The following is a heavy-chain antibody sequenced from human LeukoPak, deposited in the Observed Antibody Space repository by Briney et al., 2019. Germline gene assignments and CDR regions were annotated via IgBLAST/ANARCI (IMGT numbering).Heavy chain of an antibody. V-gene: IGHV4-59*08. CDR2: IYYSGST. J-gene: IGHJ4*02. D-gene: IGHD6-13*01. CDR3: ARRGSSWRFDY. CDR1: GGSISSYY. Sequence: SQTLSLTCTVSGGSISSYYWSWIRQPPGKGLEWIGYIYYSGSTNYNPSLKSRVTISVDTSKNQFSLKLSSVTAADTAVYYCARRGSSWRFDYWGQGTLVTVSS.